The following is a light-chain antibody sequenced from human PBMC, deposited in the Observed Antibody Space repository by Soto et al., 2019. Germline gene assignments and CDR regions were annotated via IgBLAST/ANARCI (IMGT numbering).Light chain of an antibody. V-gene: IGKV1-5*01. CDR1: QSISSW. CDR3: QQHNSYWT. J-gene: IGKJ1*01. CDR2: DAS. Sequence: DIQITQSPSTLSASVGDRVTITCRASQSISSWLAWYQQKPGKAPKLLIYDASSLESGVPSRLSGSGSGTEFTLTISSLQPDDFVTYDCQQHNSYWTFGQGTKVDIK.